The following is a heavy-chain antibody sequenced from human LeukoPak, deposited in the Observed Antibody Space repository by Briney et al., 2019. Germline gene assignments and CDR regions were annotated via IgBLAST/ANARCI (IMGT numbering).Heavy chain of an antibody. CDR1: GFTFSSYA. J-gene: IGHJ3*02. CDR3: ARRVGAFDI. D-gene: IGHD1-26*01. CDR2: IGSGGAT. V-gene: IGHV3/OR16-10*01. Sequence: GGSLRLSCAASGFTFSSYAMHWVRQAPGKGLEWVSAIGSGGATYYADSVKGRFTISRDNAKNSLYLQMNSLRAEDMAVYYCARRVGAFDIWGQGTMVTVSS.